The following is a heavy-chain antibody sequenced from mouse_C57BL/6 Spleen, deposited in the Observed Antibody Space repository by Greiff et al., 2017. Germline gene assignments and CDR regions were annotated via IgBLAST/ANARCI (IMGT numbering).Heavy chain of an antibody. CDR1: GYTFTDYN. J-gene: IGHJ4*01. V-gene: IGHV1-18*01. CDR2: INPNNGGT. CDR3: ARTPLGYYAMDY. Sequence: EVQLQQSGPELVKPGASVKIPCKASGYTFTDYNMDWVKQSHGKSLEWIGDINPNNGGTIYNQKFKGKATLTVDKSSSTAYMELRSLTSEDTAVYYCARTPLGYYAMDYWGQGTSVTVSS.